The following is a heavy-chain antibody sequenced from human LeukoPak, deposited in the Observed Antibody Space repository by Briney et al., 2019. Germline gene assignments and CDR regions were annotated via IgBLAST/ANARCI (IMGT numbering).Heavy chain of an antibody. CDR2: ISSSGSTI. D-gene: IGHD3-10*02. CDR3: AGLGITMIGGV. V-gene: IGHV3-48*03. Sequence: GGSLRLSCAASGFTFSSYEMNGVRQAPGKGLDWVSYISSSGSTIYYADSVKGRFTISRDNAKNSLYLQMNSLRAEDTAVYYCAGLGITMIGGVWGKGTTVTISS. CDR1: GFTFSSYE. J-gene: IGHJ6*04.